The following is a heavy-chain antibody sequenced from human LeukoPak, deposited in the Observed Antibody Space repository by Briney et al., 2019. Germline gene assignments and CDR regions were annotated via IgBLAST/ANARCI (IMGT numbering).Heavy chain of an antibody. V-gene: IGHV1-2*02. CDR2: INPNSGGT. D-gene: IGHD1-7*01. CDR3: ARVLAGTIVY. CDR1: GYTFTGYY. Sequence: ASVKVSCKASGYTFTGYYMHWVLQAPGQGLEWMGWINPNSGGTNYAQKFQGRVTMTRDTSISTAYMELSRLRSDDTAVYYCARVLAGTIVYWGQGTLVTVSS. J-gene: IGHJ4*02.